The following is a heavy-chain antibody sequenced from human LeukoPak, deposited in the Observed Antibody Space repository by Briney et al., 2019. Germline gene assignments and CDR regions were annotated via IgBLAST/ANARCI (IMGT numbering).Heavy chain of an antibody. V-gene: IGHV3-30*02. J-gene: IGHJ4*02. CDR2: IRYDGTNT. CDR1: GFTFRSYT. CDR3: AKDWYYYGSGSYFPDN. Sequence: GGSLRLSCAASGFTFRSYTMHWVRQAPGKGLEWVAFIRYDGTNTYYADSVKGRFTISRDNSKNTVYLQMNSLRVEDTAVHYCAKDWYYYGSGSYFPDNWGQGTRVTVSS. D-gene: IGHD3-10*01.